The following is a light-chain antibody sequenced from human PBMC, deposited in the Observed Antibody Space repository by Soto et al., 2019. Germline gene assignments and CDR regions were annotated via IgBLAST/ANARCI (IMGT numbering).Light chain of an antibody. CDR2: ANN. J-gene: IGLJ3*02. CDR3: EAWDDSLNGPV. CDR1: TSDIGSNT. Sequence: QSVLAQPPSASGTPGQKITISCSGSTSDIGSNTVNWYQQVPGTAPKLLIYANNQRPSGVPDRFSGSKSGTSASLAISGLQSEDEADYYCEAWDDSLNGPVFGGGTKVIVL. V-gene: IGLV1-44*01.